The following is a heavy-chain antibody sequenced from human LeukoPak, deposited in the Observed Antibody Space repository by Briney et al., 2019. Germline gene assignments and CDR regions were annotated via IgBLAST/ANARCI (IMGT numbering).Heavy chain of an antibody. J-gene: IGHJ4*02. V-gene: IGHV4-34*01. CDR1: GGSFSGYY. CDR2: IYYSGST. CDR3: ARGRVDYYDSSGYPVFDY. D-gene: IGHD3-22*01. Sequence: SETLSLTCAVYGGSFSGYYWNWIRQPPGEGLEWIGYIYYSGSTYYNPSLKSRVTISVDTSKNQFSLKLSSVTAADTAVYYCARGRVDYYDSSGYPVFDYWGQGTLVTVSS.